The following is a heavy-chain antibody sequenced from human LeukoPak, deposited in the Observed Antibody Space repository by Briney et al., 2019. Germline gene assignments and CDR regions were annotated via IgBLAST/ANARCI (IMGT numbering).Heavy chain of an antibody. V-gene: IGHV3-21*01. CDR2: ISSSSSYR. D-gene: IGHD6-19*01. Sequence: PGGSLRLSCEASGFTFMTYWMNWVRQAPGKGLEWVSSISSSSSYRYYADSVKGRFTISRDNAKNSLYLQMNSLRAEDTAVYYCARASAVAGTRHYWGQGTLVTVSS. CDR1: GFTFMTYW. J-gene: IGHJ4*02. CDR3: ARASAVAGTRHY.